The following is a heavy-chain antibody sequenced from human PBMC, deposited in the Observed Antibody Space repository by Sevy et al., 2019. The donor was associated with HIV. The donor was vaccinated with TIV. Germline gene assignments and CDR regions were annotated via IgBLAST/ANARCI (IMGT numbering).Heavy chain of an antibody. CDR2: ISGSGGDT. Sequence: GGSLRLSCAASGFTFSSYNMNWVRQSPGKGLEWVSSISGSGGDTYYADSVKGRFSVSRDNSKNTLYMQMNSLRAEDTAIYYCAKAAGTVHSTTTPELNWGQGTLVTVSS. V-gene: IGHV3-23*01. D-gene: IGHD6-13*01. CDR3: AKAAGTVHSTTTPELN. J-gene: IGHJ4*02. CDR1: GFTFSSYN.